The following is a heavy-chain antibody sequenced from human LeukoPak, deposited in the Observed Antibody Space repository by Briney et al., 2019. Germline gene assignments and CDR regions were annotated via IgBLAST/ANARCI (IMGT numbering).Heavy chain of an antibody. D-gene: IGHD4/OR15-4a*01. CDR3: ARGVSDNYVLYYYYYYMDV. V-gene: IGHV4-34*01. Sequence: PSETLSLTCAVYGGSFSGYYWSWIRQPPGKGLEWIGEINHSGSTNYNPSLKSRVTISVDTSKNQFSLKLSSVTAADTAVYYCARGVSDNYVLYYYYYYMDVWGKGTTVTVSS. CDR1: GGSFSGYY. CDR2: INHSGST. J-gene: IGHJ6*03.